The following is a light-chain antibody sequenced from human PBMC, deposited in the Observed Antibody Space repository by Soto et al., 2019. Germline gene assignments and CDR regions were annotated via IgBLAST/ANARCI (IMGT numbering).Light chain of an antibody. V-gene: IGKV1-5*01. CDR3: QQYEHLIT. CDR2: DAS. CDR1: QSISNW. J-gene: IGKJ5*01. Sequence: DIQMTQSPSTRSASVGDRVTITCRASQSISNWLAWYQQKPGKAPNLLIFDASTLQSGVPSRFSGSGSGTDFTFTISSLQPEDLATYYCQQYEHLITFGQGTRLEIK.